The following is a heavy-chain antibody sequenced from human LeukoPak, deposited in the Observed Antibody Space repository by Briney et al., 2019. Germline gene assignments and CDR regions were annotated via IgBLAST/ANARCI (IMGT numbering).Heavy chain of an antibody. CDR2: ISSNGGST. V-gene: IGHV3-64*01. Sequence: AGGSLRLSCAASGFTFSSYAMHWVRQAPGKGLEYVSAISSNGGSTYYANSVKGRFTISRDNSKNTLYLQMGSLRAEDMAVYYCARATEYDSSGYYYVGIFDYWGQGTLVTVSS. CDR3: ARATEYDSSGYYYVGIFDY. J-gene: IGHJ4*02. CDR1: GFTFSSYA. D-gene: IGHD3-22*01.